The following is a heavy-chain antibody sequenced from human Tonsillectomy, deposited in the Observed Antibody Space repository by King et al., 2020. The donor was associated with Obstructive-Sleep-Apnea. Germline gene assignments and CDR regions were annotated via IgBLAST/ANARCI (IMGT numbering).Heavy chain of an antibody. Sequence: VQLQQWGAGLLKPSETLSLTCAVYGGSFSGYYWSWIRQPPGKGLEWIGEINHSGSTNYNPSLKSRVTISVDTSKNQFSLKLSSVTAADTAVYYCARGIAAAPDYWGQGTLVTVSS. CDR1: GGSFSGYY. CDR2: INHSGST. V-gene: IGHV4-34*01. CDR3: ARGIAAAPDY. D-gene: IGHD6-13*01. J-gene: IGHJ4*02.